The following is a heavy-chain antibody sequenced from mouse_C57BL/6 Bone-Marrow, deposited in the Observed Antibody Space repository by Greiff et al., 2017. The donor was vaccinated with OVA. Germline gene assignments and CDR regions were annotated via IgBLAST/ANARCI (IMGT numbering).Heavy chain of an antibody. CDR2: INPYNGGT. CDR1: GYTFTDYY. J-gene: IGHJ4*01. Sequence: EVQVVESGPVLVKPGASVKMSCKASGYTFTDYYMNWVKQSHGKSLEWIGVINPYNGGTSYNQKFKGKATLTVDKSSSTAYMELNSLTSEESAVYYCARYYYGSSYYYAMDYWGQGTSVTVSS. V-gene: IGHV1-19*01. CDR3: ARYYYGSSYYYAMDY. D-gene: IGHD1-1*01.